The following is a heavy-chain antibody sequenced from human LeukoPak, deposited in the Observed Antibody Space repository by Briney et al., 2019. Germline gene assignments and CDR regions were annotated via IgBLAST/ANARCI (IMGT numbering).Heavy chain of an antibody. J-gene: IGHJ6*03. D-gene: IGHD2-2*01. V-gene: IGHV1-18*01. CDR3: ARGPIIDIVIIPAADDYYYMDV. CDR2: ISGNNGNT. CDR1: GYTFSTYG. Sequence: EASVKVSCKASGYTFSTYGISWVRQAPGQGLEWMGWISGNNGNTVYAQNLQGRVTMTTDTSTTTAYMELRSLRSDDTAVYYCARGPIIDIVIIPAADDYYYMDVWGKGTTVTVSS.